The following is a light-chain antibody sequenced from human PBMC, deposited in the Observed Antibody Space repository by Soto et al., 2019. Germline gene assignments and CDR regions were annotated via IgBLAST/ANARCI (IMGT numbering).Light chain of an antibody. J-gene: IGKJ2*01. V-gene: IGKV3-11*01. CDR2: GTS. Sequence: EIVLTQSPATLSLSPGERATHSCRASQSVGSYFAWYQQKPGQAPRLLIYGTSNRATGIPGRFSGSGSGTDFTLTISSLEPEDCGVYYCQHRGKWPRTFGQGTKLEIK. CDR3: QHRGKWPRT. CDR1: QSVGSY.